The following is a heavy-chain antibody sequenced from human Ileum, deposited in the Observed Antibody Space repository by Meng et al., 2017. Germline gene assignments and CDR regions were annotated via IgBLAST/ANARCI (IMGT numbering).Heavy chain of an antibody. CDR1: GCSFSGYY. CDR2: IDHSGGT. D-gene: IGHD1-26*01. V-gene: IGHV4-34*01. Sequence: GQLEQVGAGSLKPSEALSLQCRVHGCSFSGYYWSWIRQPPGKGLEWIGEIDHSGGTNYNPSLKNRVTISVDTSNNRFSLKLSSVKAADTALYFCARRVGATPYAYNWLDPWGQGTLVTVSS. J-gene: IGHJ5*02. CDR3: ARRVGATPYAYNWLDP.